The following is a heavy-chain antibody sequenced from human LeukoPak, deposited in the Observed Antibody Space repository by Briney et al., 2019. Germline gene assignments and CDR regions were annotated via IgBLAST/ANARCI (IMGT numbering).Heavy chain of an antibody. Sequence: PGGSLRLSCAASGFTFSSYSMNWVRQAPGKGLEWVSSISSSSSYIYYADSVKGRFTISRDNAKNTLYLQMNSLRAEDTAVYYCASDPRDGGQNVWGKGTTVTVSS. CDR1: GFTFSSYS. V-gene: IGHV3-21*04. CDR2: ISSSSSYI. D-gene: IGHD5-24*01. J-gene: IGHJ6*04. CDR3: ASDPRDGGQNV.